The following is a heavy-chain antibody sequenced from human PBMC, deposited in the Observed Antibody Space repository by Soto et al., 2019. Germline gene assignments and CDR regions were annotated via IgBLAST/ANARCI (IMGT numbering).Heavy chain of an antibody. CDR1: GFSLSTSGVG. J-gene: IGHJ4*02. CDR2: IYWDDDK. Sequence: QITLKESGPTLVKPTQPLTLTCTFSGFSLSTSGVGVGWIRQPPGKALEWLALIYWDDDKRYRPSLRSRLTITKDTSKNQVVLTMTNIDPADTATYYCAPRSLQSQWVGYWGQGTLVTVSS. CDR3: APRSLQSQWVGY. V-gene: IGHV2-5*02. D-gene: IGHD4-4*01.